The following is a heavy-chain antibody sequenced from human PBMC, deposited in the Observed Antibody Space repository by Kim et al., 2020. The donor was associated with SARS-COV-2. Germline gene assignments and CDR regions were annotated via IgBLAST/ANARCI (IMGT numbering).Heavy chain of an antibody. D-gene: IGHD3-3*01. J-gene: IGHJ5*02. CDR3: ARDRRTTIFGVVIIPTNWFDP. CDR2: INTNTGNP. V-gene: IGHV7-4-1*02. CDR1: GYTFTSYA. Sequence: PSVKVSCKASGYTFTSYAMNWVRQAPGQGLEWMGWINTNTGNPTYAQGFTGRFVFSLDTSVSTAYLQISSLKAEDTAVYYCARDRRTTIFGVVIIPTNWFDPWGQGTLVTVSS.